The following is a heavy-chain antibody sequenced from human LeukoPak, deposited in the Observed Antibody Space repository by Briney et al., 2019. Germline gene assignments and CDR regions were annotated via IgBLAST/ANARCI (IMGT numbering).Heavy chain of an antibody. D-gene: IGHD2-8*01. CDR1: GGSISSYY. CDR2: IYYSGST. V-gene: IGHV4-59*12. Sequence: SETLSLTCTVSGGSISSYYWSWIRQPPGKGLEWIGYIYYSGSTNYNPSLESRVTISVDTSKNQFSLKLSSVTAADTAVYYCARDDNGAYYFDYWGQGALVTVSS. J-gene: IGHJ4*02. CDR3: ARDDNGAYYFDY.